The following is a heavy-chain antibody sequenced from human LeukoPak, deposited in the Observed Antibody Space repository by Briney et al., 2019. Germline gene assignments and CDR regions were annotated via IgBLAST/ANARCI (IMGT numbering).Heavy chain of an antibody. V-gene: IGHV1-69*05. J-gene: IGHJ4*02. CDR2: IIPIFGTA. Sequence: ASVKVSCKASGGTFSSYAISWVRQAPGQGLEWMGGIIPIFGTANYAQKFQGRVTITTDESTSTAYMELSSLRSEDTAVYYCARDNNSWFGELGVFDYWGQGTVVTVSS. D-gene: IGHD3-10*01. CDR3: ARDNNSWFGELGVFDY. CDR1: GGTFSSYA.